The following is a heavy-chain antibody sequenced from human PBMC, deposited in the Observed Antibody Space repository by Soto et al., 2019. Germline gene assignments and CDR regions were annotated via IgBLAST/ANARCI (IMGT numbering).Heavy chain of an antibody. V-gene: IGHV1-69*12. CDR3: ARGIQLWLRRINNGYSG. J-gene: IGHJ4*02. Sequence: QVQLVQSGAEVKKPESSVKVSCKAPGGTFSTYAISWVRQAPGQGLEWMGGIIPMFGTADYAQRLQDRVTLTADESTNTVYMELSSLRSEDTAVYFCARGIQLWLRRINNGYSGWGQGTLVTVSS. CDR1: GGTFSTYA. CDR2: IIPMFGTA. D-gene: IGHD5-18*01.